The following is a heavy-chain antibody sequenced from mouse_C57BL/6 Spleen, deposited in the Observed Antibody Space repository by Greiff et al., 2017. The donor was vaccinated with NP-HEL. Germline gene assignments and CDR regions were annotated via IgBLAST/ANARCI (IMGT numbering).Heavy chain of an antibody. V-gene: IGHV1-61*01. Sequence: QVQLQQPGAELVRPGSSVKLSCKASGYTFTSYWMDWVKQRPGQGLEWIGNIYPSDSETHYNQKFKDKATLTVDKSSSTAYMQLSSLTSEDSAVYYCARSGYGNYFACWGQGTLVTVST. CDR2: IYPSDSET. CDR3: ARSGYGNYFAC. CDR1: GYTFTSYW. D-gene: IGHD2-10*02. J-gene: IGHJ3*01.